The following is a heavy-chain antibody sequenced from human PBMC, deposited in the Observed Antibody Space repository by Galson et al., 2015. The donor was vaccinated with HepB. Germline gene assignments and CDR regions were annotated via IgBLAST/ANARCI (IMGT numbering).Heavy chain of an antibody. CDR2: IYWDDDK. CDR3: ARTFDSSGPYPDFDN. J-gene: IGHJ4*02. V-gene: IGHV2-5*02. D-gene: IGHD3-22*01. CDR1: GFSLTTSGVG. Sequence: PALVKPTQTLTLPCTFSGFSLTTSGVGVGWIRQPPGKALEWLTHIYWDDDKRYSPSLKSRLTITKDTSKNQVVLTMTNVDPVDTATYFCARTFDSSGPYPDFDNWGQGTLVTVSS.